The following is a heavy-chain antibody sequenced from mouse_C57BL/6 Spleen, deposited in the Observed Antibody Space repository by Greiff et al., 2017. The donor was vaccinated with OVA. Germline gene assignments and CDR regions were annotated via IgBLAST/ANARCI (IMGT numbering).Heavy chain of an antibody. Sequence: QVQLQQPGAELVMPGASVKLSCKASGYTFTSYWMHWVKQRPGQGLEWIGMIHPNSGSTNYNEKFKSKATLTVDKSSSTAYMQLSSLTSEDSAVYYCARGGTSGFAYWGQGTLVTVSA. V-gene: IGHV1-64*01. CDR3: ARGGTSGFAY. J-gene: IGHJ3*01. D-gene: IGHD3-3*01. CDR1: GYTFTSYW. CDR2: IHPNSGST.